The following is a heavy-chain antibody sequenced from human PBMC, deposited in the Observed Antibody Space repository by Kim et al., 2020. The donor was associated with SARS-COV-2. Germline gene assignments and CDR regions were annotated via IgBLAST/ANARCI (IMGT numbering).Heavy chain of an antibody. CDR3: GKGFFSRKGSVSQNRFDT. D-gene: IGHD3-3*01. CDR1: GFTFDDYA. Sequence: GGSLRLSCVASGFTFDDYAMHWVRQAPGKGLEWVSSISWNSGSIDYADSVKGRFIISRDNAKNSLYLQMNSLRVEDTALYYCGKGFFSRKGSVSQNRFDTWGQGTLVTVS. V-gene: IGHV3-9*01. J-gene: IGHJ5*02. CDR2: ISWNSGSI.